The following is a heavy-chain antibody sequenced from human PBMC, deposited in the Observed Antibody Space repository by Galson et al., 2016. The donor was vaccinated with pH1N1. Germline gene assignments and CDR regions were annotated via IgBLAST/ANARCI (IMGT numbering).Heavy chain of an antibody. CDR1: GFSLSTSGVG. Sequence: PALVKPTQTLTLTCTFSGFSLSTSGVGVGWIRQPPGKALEWLALIYWNDDKRYSTSLKTRLTISKDTSKNQVVLTMTNMDPVDTATYYCARTTTGQQRFDYWGQGTRVTVSS. J-gene: IGHJ4*02. CDR2: IYWNDDK. CDR3: ARTTTGQQRFDY. V-gene: IGHV2-5*01. D-gene: IGHD1-1*01.